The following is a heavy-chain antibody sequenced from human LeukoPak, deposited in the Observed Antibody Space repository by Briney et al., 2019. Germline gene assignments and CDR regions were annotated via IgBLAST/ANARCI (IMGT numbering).Heavy chain of an antibody. CDR1: GGSISSYY. V-gene: IGHV4-4*09. Sequence: PSETLSLTCTVSGGSISSYYWSWIRQPPGKGPEWIGYIYTSGSTNYNPSLKSRVTISVDTSKNQFSLKLSSVTAADTAVYYCVRRADRYFDLWGRGTLVTVSS. CDR3: VRRADRYFDL. CDR2: IYTSGST. D-gene: IGHD3-16*02. J-gene: IGHJ2*01.